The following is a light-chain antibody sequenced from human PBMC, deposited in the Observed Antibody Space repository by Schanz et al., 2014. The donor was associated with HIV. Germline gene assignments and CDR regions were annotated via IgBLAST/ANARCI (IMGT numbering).Light chain of an antibody. CDR1: SSDVGGYNY. J-gene: IGLJ2*01. Sequence: QSALTQPASVSGSPGQSITISCTGTSSDVGGYNYVSWYQQHPGKAPKLMIYGVTKRPSGVPDRFSGSKSGNTASLTVSGLQAEDEADYYCSSYATTKDLLFGGGTKLTVL. V-gene: IGLV2-8*01. CDR3: SSYATTKDLL. CDR2: GVT.